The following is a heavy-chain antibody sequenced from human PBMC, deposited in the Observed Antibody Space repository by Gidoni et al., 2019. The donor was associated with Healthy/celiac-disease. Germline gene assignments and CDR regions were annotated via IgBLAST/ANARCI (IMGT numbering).Heavy chain of an antibody. CDR1: GYTFTSYD. V-gene: IGHV1-8*01. CDR2: MNPNNGNT. J-gene: IGHJ4*02. CDR3: ARVDILTGYHLLDY. Sequence: QVQLVQSGAEVKKPGASVKVSCKASGYTFTSYDINWVRQATGQGLEWMGWMNPNNGNTGYAQKFQGRVTMTRNTSISTAYMELSSLRSEDTAVYCCARVDILTGYHLLDYWGQGTLVTVSS. D-gene: IGHD3-9*01.